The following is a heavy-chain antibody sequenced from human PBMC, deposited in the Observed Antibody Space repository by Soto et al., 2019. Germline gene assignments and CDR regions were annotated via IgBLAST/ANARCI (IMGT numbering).Heavy chain of an antibody. D-gene: IGHD1-26*01. J-gene: IGHJ5*02. CDR1: GDTFSSYT. CDR3: AHGRWEESRDGHRGWFDP. V-gene: IGHV1-69*02. CDR2: IIPILGIA. Sequence: QVQLVQSGAEVKKPGSSVKVSCKASGDTFSSYTISWVRQAPGQGLEWMGRIIPILGIANYAQKFQGRVTITADKATSTAYMELSSLRSEDTAVYYCAHGRWEESRDGHRGWFDPWGQGTLVTVSS.